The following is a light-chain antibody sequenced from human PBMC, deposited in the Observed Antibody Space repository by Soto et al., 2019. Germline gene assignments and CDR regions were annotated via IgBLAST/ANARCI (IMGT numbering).Light chain of an antibody. CDR2: AAS. V-gene: IGKV1-39*01. CDR1: QSISSY. CDR3: QHIYSTTYT. J-gene: IGKJ2*01. Sequence: DIQMTQSPSSLSASVGDRVTITCRASQSISSYLNWYQQKPGKAPKLLIYAASSLQSGVPSRFSGSASGTDFTLTISSLQPEDFATYYCQHIYSTTYTFGLGTKLEIK.